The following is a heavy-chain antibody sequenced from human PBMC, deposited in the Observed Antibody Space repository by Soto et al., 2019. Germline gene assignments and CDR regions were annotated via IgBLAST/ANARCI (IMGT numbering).Heavy chain of an antibody. CDR1: GFTFSRYW. J-gene: IGHJ5*02. Sequence: GGSLRLSCAASGFTFSRYWMHWVRQAPGKGLEWVSRASPDGTSTSYADSVKGRFTISRDNAKNTLFMQMNSLRAEDTAVYYCTRHGSGDYFLFDPWG. V-gene: IGHV3-74*01. D-gene: IGHD3-10*01. CDR3: TRHGSGDYFLFDP. CDR2: ASPDGTST.